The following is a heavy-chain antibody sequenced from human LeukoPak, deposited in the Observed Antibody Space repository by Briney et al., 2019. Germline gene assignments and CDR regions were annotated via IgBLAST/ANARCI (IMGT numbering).Heavy chain of an antibody. CDR2: ISTSSSYI. D-gene: IGHD1-26*01. CDR1: GFTFSSYS. Sequence: GGSLRLSCAASGFTFSSYSMNWVRQAPGKGLEWVSSISTSSSYIYYADSVKGRFTISRDNAKNSLYLQMNSLRAEDTAVYYCARRRDSGSLQHFDYWGQGTLVTVSS. V-gene: IGHV3-21*04. J-gene: IGHJ4*02. CDR3: ARRRDSGSLQHFDY.